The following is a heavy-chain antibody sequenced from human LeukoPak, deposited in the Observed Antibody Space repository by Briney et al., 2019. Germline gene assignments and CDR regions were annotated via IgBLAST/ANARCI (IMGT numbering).Heavy chain of an antibody. CDR3: ARVGRDGYNSFDF. Sequence: SETLSLTCTASGGTFSGNYLSWISQPPGRGLEWIAYLYYTGSDHYNASLKSRVTMTVDTSKKQFSLKLTSATAAGTAVYYGARVGRDGYNSFDFWGQGTVVTVSS. V-gene: IGHV4-59*01. CDR1: GGTFSGNY. D-gene: IGHD5-24*01. CDR2: LYYTGSD. J-gene: IGHJ4*02.